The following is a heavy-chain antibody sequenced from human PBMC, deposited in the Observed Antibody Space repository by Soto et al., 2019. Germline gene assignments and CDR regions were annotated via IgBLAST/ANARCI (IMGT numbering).Heavy chain of an antibody. CDR1: GGPFSSYA. CDR3: ASVVDYGDYGYYYYYGMDV. D-gene: IGHD4-17*01. CDR2: SIPIFGTA. V-gene: IGHV1-69*01. Sequence: QVQLVQSGAEVKKPGSSVKVSCKASGGPFSSYAISWVRQAPGHGLEWMGGSIPIFGTANYAQKFQGRVTMSADESTSTAYMELSSLRSEDTAVYYCASVVDYGDYGYYYYYGMDVWGQGTTVTVSS. J-gene: IGHJ6*02.